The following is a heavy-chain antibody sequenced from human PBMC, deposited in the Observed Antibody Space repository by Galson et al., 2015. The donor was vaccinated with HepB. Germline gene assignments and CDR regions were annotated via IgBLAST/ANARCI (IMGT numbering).Heavy chain of an antibody. Sequence: SLRLSCAASGFTFSSYSMNWVRKAPGKGLEWVSSISSSSSYIYYADSVKGRFTISRDNAKNSLYLQMNSLRAEDTAVYYCARGGYCSGGSCYSEYYYYYYYMDVWGKGTTVTVSS. J-gene: IGHJ6*03. CDR3: ARGGYCSGGSCYSEYYYYYYYMDV. D-gene: IGHD2-15*01. CDR2: ISSSSSYI. CDR1: GFTFSSYS. V-gene: IGHV3-21*01.